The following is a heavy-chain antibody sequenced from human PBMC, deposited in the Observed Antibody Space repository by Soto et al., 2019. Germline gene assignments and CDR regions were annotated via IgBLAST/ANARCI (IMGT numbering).Heavy chain of an antibody. CDR3: AKDLLPLYGQQPVDY. Sequence: QVQLVESGGGVVQPGRSLRLSCAASGFTFSSYGMHWVRQAPGKGLEWVAVISYDGSNKYYADSVKGRFTISRDNSKNTLYLQMNRLRAEDTAVYYCAKDLLPLYGQQPVDYLGQGTLVTVSS. CDR1: GFTFSSYG. CDR2: ISYDGSNK. D-gene: IGHD6-13*01. J-gene: IGHJ4*02. V-gene: IGHV3-30*18.